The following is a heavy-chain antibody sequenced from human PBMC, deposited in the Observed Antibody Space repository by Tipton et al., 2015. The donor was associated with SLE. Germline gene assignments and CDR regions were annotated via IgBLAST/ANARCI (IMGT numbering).Heavy chain of an antibody. CDR2: MYYRGST. J-gene: IGHJ6*03. CDR1: GGSISSSDYY. CDR3: ARRGQWRNYYYYMDV. Sequence: TLSLTCTISGGSISSSDYYWGWIRQPPGKGLEWIGSMYYRGSTYYNPSLESRVTMSLDTSKNQFSLKLNSVTAADTAVYYCARRGQWRNYYYYMDVWGKGTTVTVSS. V-gene: IGHV4-39*01. D-gene: IGHD6-19*01.